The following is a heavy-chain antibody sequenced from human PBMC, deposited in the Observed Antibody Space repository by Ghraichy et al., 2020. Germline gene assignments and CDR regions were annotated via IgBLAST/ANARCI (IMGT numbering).Heavy chain of an antibody. D-gene: IGHD6-13*01. CDR3: ARQPENSSSSWYLYYYYGMDV. CDR1: GGSISSSSYY. CDR2: IYYSGST. Sequence: ETLSLTCTVSGGSISSSSYYWGWIRQPPGKGLEWIGSIYYSGSTYYNPSLKSRVTISVDTSKNQFSLKLSSVTAADTAVYYCARQPENSSSSWYLYYYYGMDVWGQGTTVTVSS. V-gene: IGHV4-39*01. J-gene: IGHJ6*02.